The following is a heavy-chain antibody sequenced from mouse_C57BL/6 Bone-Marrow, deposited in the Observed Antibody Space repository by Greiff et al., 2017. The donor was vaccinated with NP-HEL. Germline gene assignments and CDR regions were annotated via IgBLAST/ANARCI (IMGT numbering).Heavy chain of an antibody. J-gene: IGHJ1*03. D-gene: IGHD1-1*01. CDR2: IDPENGDT. CDR1: GFNIKDDY. CDR3: TTYYYGSSLWYFDV. V-gene: IGHV14-4*01. Sequence: EVQGVESGAELVRPGASVKLSCTASGFNIKDDYMHWVKQRPEQGLEWIGWIDPENGDTEYASKFQGKATITADTSSNTAYLQLSSLTSEDTAVYYCTTYYYGSSLWYFDVWGTGTTVTVSS.